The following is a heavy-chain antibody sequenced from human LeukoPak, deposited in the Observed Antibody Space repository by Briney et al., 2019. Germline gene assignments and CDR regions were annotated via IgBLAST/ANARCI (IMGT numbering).Heavy chain of an antibody. D-gene: IGHD5-12*01. CDR2: IYYSGST. CDR1: GGSFSNYY. CDR3: ARGYSGYEPFDY. J-gene: IGHJ4*02. Sequence: PSETLSLTCTVSGGSFSNYYWSWIRQPPGKGLEWIGYIYYSGSTNYNPSLKSRVTISVDTSKNQFSLKLSSVTAADTAVYYCARGYSGYEPFDYWGQGTLVTVSS. V-gene: IGHV4-59*01.